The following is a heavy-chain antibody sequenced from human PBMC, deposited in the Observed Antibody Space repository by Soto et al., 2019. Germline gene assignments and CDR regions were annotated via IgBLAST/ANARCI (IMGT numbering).Heavy chain of an antibody. CDR1: GGSISSGGYY. Sequence: PSETLSLTCTVSGGSISSGGYYWSWIRQRPGKGLEWIGYIYYTGSTYYSPSLKSRVSISVDTSKNQFSLKLSSVTAADTAVYYCARESEDSSGYSFDPWGQGTLVTVSS. V-gene: IGHV4-31*03. CDR2: IYYTGST. J-gene: IGHJ5*02. CDR3: ARESEDSSGYSFDP. D-gene: IGHD3-22*01.